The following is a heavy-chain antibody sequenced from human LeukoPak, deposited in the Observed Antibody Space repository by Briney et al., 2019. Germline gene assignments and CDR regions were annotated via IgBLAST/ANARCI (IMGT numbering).Heavy chain of an antibody. CDR1: GGSISSSSYY. Sequence: SETLSLTCTVSGGSISSSSYYWGWIRQPPGKGLEWIGRIYYSGSTYYNPSLKSRVTISVDTSKNQFSLKLSSVTAADTAVYYCARQGRLTTFDYWGQGTLVTVSS. CDR3: ARQGRLTTFDY. J-gene: IGHJ4*02. CDR2: IYYSGST. D-gene: IGHD4-11*01. V-gene: IGHV4-39*01.